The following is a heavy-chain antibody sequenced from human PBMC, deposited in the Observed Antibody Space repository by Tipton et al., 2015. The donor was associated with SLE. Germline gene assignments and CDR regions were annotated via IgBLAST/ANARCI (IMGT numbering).Heavy chain of an antibody. J-gene: IGHJ6*03. Sequence: TLSLTCTVSGDSITTYYWSWIRQPAGKGLEWIGRIYTSGSTNYNPSLKSRVTISVDTSKNQFSLKLSSVTAADTAVYYCAREVGAYAYYYYYMDVWGKGTTVTVSS. CDR3: AREVGAYAYYYYYMDV. CDR2: IYTSGST. CDR1: GDSITTYY. D-gene: IGHD1-26*01. V-gene: IGHV4-4*07.